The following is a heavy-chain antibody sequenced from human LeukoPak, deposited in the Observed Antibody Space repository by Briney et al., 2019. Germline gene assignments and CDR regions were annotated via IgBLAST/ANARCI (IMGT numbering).Heavy chain of an antibody. J-gene: IGHJ4*02. Sequence: ASVKVSCKASGGTFSSYAISWLRQAPGQGLEWMGGIIPIFGTANYAQKFQGRVTITADESTSTAYMELGSLRSEDTAVYYCARDYGDTAIPGYWGQGTLVTVSS. CDR3: ARDYGDTAIPGY. D-gene: IGHD5-18*01. CDR1: GGTFSSYA. CDR2: IIPIFGTA. V-gene: IGHV1-69*13.